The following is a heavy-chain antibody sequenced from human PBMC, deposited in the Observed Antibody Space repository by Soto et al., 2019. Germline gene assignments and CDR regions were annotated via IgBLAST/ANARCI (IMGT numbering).Heavy chain of an antibody. Sequence: ASVKVSCKASGGTFSSYAISWVRQAPGQGLEWMGGIIPIFGTANYAQKFQGRVTITADESTSTAYMELSSLRSEDTAVYYCASTLTVTLGYYYYGMDVWGQGTTVTVSS. CDR1: GGTFSSYA. J-gene: IGHJ6*02. CDR2: IIPIFGTA. V-gene: IGHV1-69*13. D-gene: IGHD4-17*01. CDR3: ASTLTVTLGYYYYGMDV.